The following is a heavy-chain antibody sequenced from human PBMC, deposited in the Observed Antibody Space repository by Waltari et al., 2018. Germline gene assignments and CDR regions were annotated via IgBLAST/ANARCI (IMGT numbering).Heavy chain of an antibody. CDR2: IKSGGGT. CDR1: GFSVSNNY. CDR3: ARDVVGSSAGYVKFDY. J-gene: IGHJ4*02. Sequence: EVQLVESGGGLVQPGGSLTISCAASGFSVSNNYMSWVRQSPGKGLEWVALIKSGGGTYYADTVEGRFHITRDNSNNTLYLQMNSLRAEDTAVYYCARDVVGSSAGYVKFDYWGQGTLLTVSP. V-gene: IGHV3-66*01. D-gene: IGHD3-10*01.